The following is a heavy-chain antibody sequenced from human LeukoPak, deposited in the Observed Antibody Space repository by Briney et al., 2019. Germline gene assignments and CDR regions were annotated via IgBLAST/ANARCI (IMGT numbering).Heavy chain of an antibody. D-gene: IGHD1-14*01. J-gene: IGHJ6*03. V-gene: IGHV4-39*07. CDR2: INHSGST. Sequence: ETLSLTCTVSGGSIRSSSYYWSWIRQPPGKGLEWIGEINHSGSTNYNPSLKSRVTISVDTSKNQFSLKLSSVTAADTAVYYCARNLGYMDVWGKGTTVTVSS. CDR3: ARNLGYMDV. CDR1: GGSIRSSSYY.